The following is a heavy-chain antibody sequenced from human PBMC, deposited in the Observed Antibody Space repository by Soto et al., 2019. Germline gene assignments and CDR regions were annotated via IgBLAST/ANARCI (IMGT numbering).Heavy chain of an antibody. J-gene: IGHJ6*02. CDR3: ARVRDSFGLDV. D-gene: IGHD2-15*01. V-gene: IGHV4-31*03. CDR2: IHYRGST. CDR1: GGSITGAYY. Sequence: QVQLQESGPGLVKSSETLSLTCNVSGGSITGAYYWNWLRQHPGKGLEWIGSIHYRGSTYYNPSLQSRISISLERANNQCSLKLSSVTAADTAVYYCARVRDSFGLDVWGQGTTVTVSS.